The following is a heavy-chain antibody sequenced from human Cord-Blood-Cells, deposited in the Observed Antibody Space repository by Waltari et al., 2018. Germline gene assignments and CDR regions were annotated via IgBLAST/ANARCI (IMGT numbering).Heavy chain of an antibody. CDR1: GYTFTGYY. V-gene: IGHV1-2*04. J-gene: IGHJ1*01. Sequence: QVQLVQSGAEVKKPGASVKVSCKASGYTFTGYYMHWLRQGPGQGLAWVGWINPNSGGTNYTQKVQGWVTMTRDTSISTAYMELSRLRTDDTAVYYCATIAAAGAEYFQHWGQGTLVTVSS. CDR3: ATIAAAGAEYFQH. D-gene: IGHD6-13*01. CDR2: INPNSGGT.